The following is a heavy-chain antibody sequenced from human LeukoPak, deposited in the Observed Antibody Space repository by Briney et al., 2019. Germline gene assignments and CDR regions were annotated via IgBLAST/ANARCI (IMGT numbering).Heavy chain of an antibody. CDR3: ARGGLDYYDSSGFFDAFDI. Sequence: SETLSLTCTVSGGSTSSYYWSWIRQPPGKGLEWIGYIYYSGSTNYNPSLKSRVTISVDTSKNQFSLKLSSVTAADTAVYYCARGGLDYYDSSGFFDAFDIWGQGTMVTVSS. CDR1: GGSTSSYY. J-gene: IGHJ3*02. V-gene: IGHV4-59*08. CDR2: IYYSGST. D-gene: IGHD3-22*01.